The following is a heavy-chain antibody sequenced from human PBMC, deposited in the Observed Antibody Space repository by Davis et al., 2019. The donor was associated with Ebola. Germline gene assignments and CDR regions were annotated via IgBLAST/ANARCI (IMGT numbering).Heavy chain of an antibody. CDR1: GLTFSSYS. CDR3: AKARPPEIAALVDV. V-gene: IGHV3-48*01. CDR2: ISSSGSTI. D-gene: IGHD2-15*01. Sequence: PGGSLRLSCPASGLTFSSYSMNWVRQAPGKGLEWVSYISSSGSTIYYADSVKGRFTISRDNSKSTLYLQMNSLRPDDTAVYYCAKARPPEIAALVDVWGQGTTVTVSS. J-gene: IGHJ6*02.